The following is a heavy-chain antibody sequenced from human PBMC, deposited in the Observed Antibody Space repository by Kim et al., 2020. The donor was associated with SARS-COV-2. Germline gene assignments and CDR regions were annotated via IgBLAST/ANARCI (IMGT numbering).Heavy chain of an antibody. J-gene: IGHJ6*02. D-gene: IGHD4-17*01. CDR3: ARDFTVTTGNYYYYGMDV. Sequence: ASVKVSCKASGYTFTSYYMHWVRQAPGQGLEWMGIINHSGGSTSYAQKFQGRVTMTRDTSTSTVYMELSSLRSEDTAVYYCARDFTVTTGNYYYYGMDVWGQGTTVTVSS. CDR2: INHSGGST. V-gene: IGHV1-46*01. CDR1: GYTFTSYY.